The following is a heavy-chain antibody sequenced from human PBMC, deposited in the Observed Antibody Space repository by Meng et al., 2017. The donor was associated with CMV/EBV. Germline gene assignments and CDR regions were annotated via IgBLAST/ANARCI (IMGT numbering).Heavy chain of an antibody. J-gene: IGHJ6*02. V-gene: IGHV3-30*04. CDR1: GFTFSSYA. CDR2: ISYDGSNK. Sequence: GESLKISCAAPGFTFSSYAMHWVRQAPGKGLEWVAVISYDGSNKYYADSVRGRFTISRDNSKNTLYLQMNSLRAEDTAVYYCARNIAARTYYYYYYGMDVWGQGTTVTVSS. D-gene: IGHD6-6*01. CDR3: ARNIAARTYYYYYYGMDV.